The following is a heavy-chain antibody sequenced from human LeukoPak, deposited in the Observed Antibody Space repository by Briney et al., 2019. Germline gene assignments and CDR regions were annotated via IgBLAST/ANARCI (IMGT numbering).Heavy chain of an antibody. J-gene: IGHJ5*02. V-gene: IGHV4-34*01. D-gene: IGHD4-17*01. CDR1: GGSFSGYY. Sequence: KPSETLSLTCAVYGGSFSGYYWSWIRQPPGKGLEWIGEINHSGSTNYNPSLKSRVTISVDTSKNQFSLKLSSVTAADTAVYYCARGLRRGWFDPWGQGTLVTVSS. CDR3: ARGLRRGWFDP. CDR2: INHSGST.